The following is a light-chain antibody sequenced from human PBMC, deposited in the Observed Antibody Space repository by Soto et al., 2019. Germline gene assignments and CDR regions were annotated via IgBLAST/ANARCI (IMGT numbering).Light chain of an antibody. CDR3: QQYNSYPAT. CDR2: KAS. J-gene: IGKJ1*01. V-gene: IGKV1-5*03. CDR1: HSISTW. Sequence: DIQMTQSPSTLSASVGDRVTITCRASHSISTWLAWYQQKPGKAPKLLIYKASSLESGVPSSFSGSGSGTEFTLTISSLQPDDFATYYCQQYNSYPATFGQGTKVEIK.